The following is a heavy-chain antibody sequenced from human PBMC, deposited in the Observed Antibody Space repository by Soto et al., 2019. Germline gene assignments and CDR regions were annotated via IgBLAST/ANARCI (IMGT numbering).Heavy chain of an antibody. Sequence: QITLRESGPSLVKPTETLTLTCTFSGFSLTTTGVGVGWIRQPPGKALEWLAVVFWDGGERYSPSLKSRVTITKDTSKDQVVLTMTNMDPADTATYYCTQVYGSGSWGCYFHSWGQGTLVTVSS. CDR1: GFSLTTTGVG. D-gene: IGHD1-26*01. CDR2: VFWDGGE. J-gene: IGHJ4*02. CDR3: TQVYGSGSWGCYFHS. V-gene: IGHV2-5*02.